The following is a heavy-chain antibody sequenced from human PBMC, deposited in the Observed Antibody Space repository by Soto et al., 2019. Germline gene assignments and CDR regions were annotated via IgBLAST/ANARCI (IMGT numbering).Heavy chain of an antibody. V-gene: IGHV4-39*01. CDR2: ICSTGTT. D-gene: IGHD1-1*01. J-gene: IGHJ4*02. Sequence: SETLSLTCSVSGGSFSDTSYYWGWVRQPPGKGLEWIGSICSTGTTYYIPSLKSRVTMSVDTSKNQFSLSLNSVTAADTALYFCARHRRETGTYAQPLDYWGQGPLVTVS. CDR1: GGSFSDTSYY. CDR3: ARHRRETGTYAQPLDY.